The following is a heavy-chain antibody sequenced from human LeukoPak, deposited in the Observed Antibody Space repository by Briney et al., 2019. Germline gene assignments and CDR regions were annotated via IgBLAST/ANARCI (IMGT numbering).Heavy chain of an antibody. Sequence: SSETLSLTCTVSGGSISTYYWSWIRQPPGKGLEWIGNIYHSGSTNYNPSLKSRVTISVDTSKNQFSLRLTSVITADTAVYYCARDLVSGYYGSGSYSYYFDYWGQGTLVTVSS. CDR2: IYHSGST. J-gene: IGHJ4*02. CDR1: GGSISTYY. D-gene: IGHD3-10*01. CDR3: ARDLVSGYYGSGSYSYYFDY. V-gene: IGHV4-59*01.